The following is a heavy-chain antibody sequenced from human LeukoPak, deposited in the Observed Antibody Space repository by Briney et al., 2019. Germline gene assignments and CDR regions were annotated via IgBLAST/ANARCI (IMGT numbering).Heavy chain of an antibody. Sequence: PSETLSLTCTVAGGSISSGSYYWSWIRQPAGKGLEWIGRIYTSESTNYNPSLKSRVTISVDTSKNQFSLKLSSVTAADTAVYYCASMLYGSGSYLSYYYYMDVWGKGTTVTVSS. CDR3: ASMLYGSGSYLSYYYYMDV. CDR2: IYTSEST. V-gene: IGHV4-61*02. D-gene: IGHD3-10*01. CDR1: GGSISSGSYY. J-gene: IGHJ6*03.